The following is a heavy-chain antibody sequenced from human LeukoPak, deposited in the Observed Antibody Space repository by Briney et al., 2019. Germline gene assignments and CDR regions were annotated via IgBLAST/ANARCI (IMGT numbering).Heavy chain of an antibody. J-gene: IGHJ4*02. Sequence: SETLSLTCTVSGGSISSSSYYWSWIRQHPGKGLEWIGYIYYSGSTYYNPSLKSRVTISVDTSKNQFSLKLSSVTAADTAVYYCARVLKMKTYYDFWSGYCAHDYWGQGTLVTVSS. CDR2: IYYSGST. V-gene: IGHV4-31*03. CDR3: ARVLKMKTYYDFWSGYCAHDY. D-gene: IGHD3-3*01. CDR1: GGSISSSSYY.